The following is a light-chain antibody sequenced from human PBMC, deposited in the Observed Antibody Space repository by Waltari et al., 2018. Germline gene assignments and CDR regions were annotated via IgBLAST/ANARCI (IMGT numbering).Light chain of an antibody. CDR1: QSVSSY. V-gene: IGKV3-11*01. J-gene: IGKJ2*01. CDR3: QQRSNWPPYT. CDR2: DAS. Sequence: EIVLTQSPAPLPWSPGKRATLSSRASQSVSSYLAWYQQKPGQAPRLLIYDASNRATGIPARFSGSGSGTDFTLTISSLEPEDFAVYYCQQRSNWPPYTFGQGTKLEIK.